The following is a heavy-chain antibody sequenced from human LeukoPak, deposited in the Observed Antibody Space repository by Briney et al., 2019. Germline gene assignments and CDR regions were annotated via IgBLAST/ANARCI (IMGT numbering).Heavy chain of an antibody. Sequence: PGGSLRLSCAASGFTVSSNYMSWVRQAPGKGLEWVSVIYSGGSTYYADSVKGRFTISRDNSKNTLYLQMNSLRAEDTAVYYCARKKSYYDSSGYYWFDPWGQGTLVTVSS. CDR1: GFTVSSNY. J-gene: IGHJ5*02. D-gene: IGHD3-22*01. V-gene: IGHV3-53*01. CDR3: ARKKSYYDSSGYYWFDP. CDR2: IYSGGST.